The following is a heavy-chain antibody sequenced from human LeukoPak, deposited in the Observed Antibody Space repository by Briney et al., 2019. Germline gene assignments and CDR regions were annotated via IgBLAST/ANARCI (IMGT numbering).Heavy chain of an antibody. CDR3: AREYSGSYYVAAFDV. Sequence: GGSLRLSCAAPGFTFNNYGMHWVRQAPGKGLEWVAVIRSDGNNKYYVDSVKGRFTVSRDKPKNTLYLQMNSLRAEDTAVYYCAREYSGSYYVAAFDVWGQGTLVTVSS. V-gene: IGHV3-33*01. CDR1: GFTFNNYG. CDR2: IRSDGNNK. D-gene: IGHD1-26*01. J-gene: IGHJ3*01.